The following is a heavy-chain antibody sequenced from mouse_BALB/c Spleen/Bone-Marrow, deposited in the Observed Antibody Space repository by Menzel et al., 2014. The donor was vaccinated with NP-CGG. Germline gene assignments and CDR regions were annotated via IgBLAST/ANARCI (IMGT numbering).Heavy chain of an antibody. V-gene: IGHV1S81*02. CDR3: TRGRRDAMDY. Sequence: QVQLKESGAELVKPGASVKLSCKASGYTFTSYYMYWVKQRPGQGLEWIGEINPSNGGTNFNGKFKSKATLTVDKSSSTAYMQLSSLTSEDSAVYCCTRGRRDAMDYWGQGTSVTVSS. CDR1: GYTFTSYY. J-gene: IGHJ4*01. CDR2: INPSNGGT.